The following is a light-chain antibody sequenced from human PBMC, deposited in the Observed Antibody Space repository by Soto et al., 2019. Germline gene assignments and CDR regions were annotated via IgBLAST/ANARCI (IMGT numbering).Light chain of an antibody. J-gene: IGKJ4*01. CDR3: QQSFSNPALT. CDR2: GAS. CDR1: KSISSH. Sequence: DIQMTQSPHSLSASVGDRLTMTCRASKSISSHLNWYQQKHGKATKLLIYGASTLQSGVPSRFSGSGSGTDFTLTISSLQSEDFATYYCQQSFSNPALTFGGGTKVDIK. V-gene: IGKV1-39*01.